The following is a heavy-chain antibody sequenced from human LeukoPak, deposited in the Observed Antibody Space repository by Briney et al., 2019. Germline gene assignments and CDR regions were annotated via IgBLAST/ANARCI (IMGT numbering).Heavy chain of an antibody. CDR2: ISGSGGST. CDR3: GKDNREIVATIDY. Sequence: GGSLRLSCAASGFTFSSYGMSWVRQAPGKGLEWVSAISGSGGSTYYADSVKGRFTISRDNSKNSLYLQMNSLRAEDPAVYYCGKDNREIVATIDYCGQGTLVTVSS. V-gene: IGHV3-23*01. CDR1: GFTFSSYG. J-gene: IGHJ4*02. D-gene: IGHD5-12*01.